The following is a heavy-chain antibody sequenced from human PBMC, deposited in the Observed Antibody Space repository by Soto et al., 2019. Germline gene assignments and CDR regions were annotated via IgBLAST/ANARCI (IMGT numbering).Heavy chain of an antibody. V-gene: IGHV1-18*04. D-gene: IGHD4-17*01. CDR3: ATRASRTTWGGSDY. J-gene: IGHJ4*02. CDR1: GYIFSDYG. CDR2: ISGYSGNA. Sequence: QVQVMQSGAEVKKPGDSVKVSCKTSGYIFSDYGINWVRQAPGQGLEWMGWISGYSGNANLAQKFQGRVTMTTDKTTRTAYMEVRRLRSDDTTVYYCATRASRTTWGGSDYWGQGTLVTVSS.